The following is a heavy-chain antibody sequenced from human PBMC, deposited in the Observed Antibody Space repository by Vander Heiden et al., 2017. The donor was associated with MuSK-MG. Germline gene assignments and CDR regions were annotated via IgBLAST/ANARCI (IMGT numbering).Heavy chain of an antibody. D-gene: IGHD3-10*01. CDR3: ARGKVGGRGVIIPYYGMDV. J-gene: IGHJ6*02. CDR2: INAGNGNT. V-gene: IGHV1-3*01. CDR1: GYTFTSYA. Sequence: QVQLVQSGAEVKKPGASVKVSCKPSGYTFTSYAMHWVRQAPGQRLEWMGWINAGNGNTKYSQKFQGRVTITRDTSASTAYMELSSLRSEDTAVYYCARGKVGGRGVIIPYYGMDVWGQGTTVTVSS.